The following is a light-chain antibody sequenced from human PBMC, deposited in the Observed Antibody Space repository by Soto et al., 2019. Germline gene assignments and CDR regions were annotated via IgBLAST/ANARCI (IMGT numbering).Light chain of an antibody. V-gene: IGLV1-47*02. CDR3: AAWDDSLRDVL. Sequence: QSALGQPPSASGTPGQRVTISCSGSTSNIGDNDVFWYQQFPGTAPKLLTYPDNQRPSGVPDRFSGSKSGTSASLAFSGLRPEDEADYYCAAWDDSLRDVLFGGGTKLTVL. CDR2: PDN. CDR1: TSNIGDND. J-gene: IGLJ2*01.